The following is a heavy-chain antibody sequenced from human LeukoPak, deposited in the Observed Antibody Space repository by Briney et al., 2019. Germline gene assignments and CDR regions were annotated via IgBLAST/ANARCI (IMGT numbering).Heavy chain of an antibody. CDR1: GFTFSSYG. Sequence: GGSLRLSCAASGFTFSSYGMSWVRQAPGKGLEWVAVISYDGSNKYYADSVKGRFTISRDNSKNTLYLQMNSLRAEDTAVYYCALTRSGSSYYFDYWGQGTLVTVSS. CDR3: ALTRSGSSYYFDY. CDR2: ISYDGSNK. D-gene: IGHD1-26*01. V-gene: IGHV3-30*03. J-gene: IGHJ4*02.